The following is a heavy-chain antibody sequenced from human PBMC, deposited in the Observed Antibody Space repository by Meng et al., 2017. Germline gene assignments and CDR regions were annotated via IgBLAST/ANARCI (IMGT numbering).Heavy chain of an antibody. J-gene: IGHJ3*02. Sequence: SVKVSCKASGGTFSSYAISWVRQAPGQGLEWMGGIIPIFGTANYAQKFQGRVTITADKSTSTTYMELSSLTSEDTAVYYCARDWSDYYDSSGYEDAFDIWGQGTRVT. D-gene: IGHD3-22*01. V-gene: IGHV1-69*06. CDR1: GGTFSSYA. CDR3: ARDWSDYYDSSGYEDAFDI. CDR2: IIPIFGTA.